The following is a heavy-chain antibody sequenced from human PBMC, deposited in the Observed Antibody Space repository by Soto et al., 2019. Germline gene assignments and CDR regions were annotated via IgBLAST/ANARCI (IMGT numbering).Heavy chain of an antibody. Sequence: SETLSLTCTVSGGSASSGSYYWSWIRQPPGKGLECIGYIYYSGSTNYNPSLKSRVTISVDTSKNQFSLKLSSVTAADTAVYYCARVSSSWGLVNYFDYWGQGTPVTVSS. V-gene: IGHV4-61*01. D-gene: IGHD6-13*01. CDR3: ARVSSSWGLVNYFDY. J-gene: IGHJ4*02. CDR1: GGSASSGSYY. CDR2: IYYSGST.